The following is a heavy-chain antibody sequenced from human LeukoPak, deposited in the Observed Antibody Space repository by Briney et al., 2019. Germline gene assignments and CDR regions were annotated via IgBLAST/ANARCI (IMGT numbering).Heavy chain of an antibody. CDR2: ISSSSSYI. D-gene: IGHD3-22*01. CDR3: ARLPTYYYDSSGYYYVDY. Sequence: GGSLRLSCAASGFTFSSYSMNWVRQAPGKGLEWVSSISSSSSYIYYADSMKGRFTISRDNAKNSLYLQMNSLRAEDTAVYYCARLPTYYYDSSGYYYVDYWGQGTLVTVSS. J-gene: IGHJ4*02. CDR1: GFTFSSYS. V-gene: IGHV3-21*01.